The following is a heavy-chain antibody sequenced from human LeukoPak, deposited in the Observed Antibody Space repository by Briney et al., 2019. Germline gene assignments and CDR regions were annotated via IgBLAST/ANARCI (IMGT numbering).Heavy chain of an antibody. V-gene: IGHV3-64*01. CDR3: ARVDSGSACAS. J-gene: IGHJ1*01. CDR2: ISRNGENT. Sequence: TGGSLRLSCAASGFILSSYSMHWVRQAPGKGLEFISAISRNGENTYYANSVKGRFTISRDISKNTLYLQMGSLRPDDMAVYYCARVDSGSACASWGQGILVTVSS. CDR1: GFILSSYS. D-gene: IGHD6-19*01.